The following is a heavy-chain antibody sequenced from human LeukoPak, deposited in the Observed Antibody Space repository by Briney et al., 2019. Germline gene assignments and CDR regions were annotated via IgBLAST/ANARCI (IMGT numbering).Heavy chain of an antibody. V-gene: IGHV3-33*01. J-gene: IGHJ4*02. D-gene: IGHD1-7*01. CDR2: IYYDGNNK. CDR1: GFTFSTSG. CDR3: ARDLRKNSYFDY. Sequence: PGGSLRLSCAASGFTFSTSGMHWVRQAPGKVLEWVAIIYYDGNNKYYADSVKGRFTISRDNSKNTLYLQMNSLRVKDTAVYYCARDLRKNSYFDYWGQGTLVTVSS.